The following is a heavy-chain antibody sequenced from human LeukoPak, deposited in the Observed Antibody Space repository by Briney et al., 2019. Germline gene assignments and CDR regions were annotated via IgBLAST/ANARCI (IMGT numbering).Heavy chain of an antibody. J-gene: IGHJ5*02. Sequence: WIRQPPGKGLEWVSGINWNGGSTGYADSVKGRFTISRDNAKNSLYLQMNSLRAEDTALYYCARDRDYSAFDPWGQGTLVTVSS. CDR2: INWNGGST. CDR3: ARDRDYSAFDP. D-gene: IGHD2-15*01. V-gene: IGHV3-20*03.